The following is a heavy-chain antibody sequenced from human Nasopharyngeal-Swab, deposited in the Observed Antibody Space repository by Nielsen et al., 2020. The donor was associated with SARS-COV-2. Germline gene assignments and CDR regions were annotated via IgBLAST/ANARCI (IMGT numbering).Heavy chain of an antibody. CDR3: ARRKVGLDESFDY. J-gene: IGHJ4*02. D-gene: IGHD1-1*01. Sequence: SETLSLTCTVSSGSFFNHYWSWIRQPPGKGLEWIGYIYSSRSANYNPSLKSRVTISIDTSANQVFLNLRSTTAADTAVYYCARRKVGLDESFDYWGQGTLVAVTS. CDR2: IYSSRSA. CDR1: SGSFFNHY. V-gene: IGHV4-59*11.